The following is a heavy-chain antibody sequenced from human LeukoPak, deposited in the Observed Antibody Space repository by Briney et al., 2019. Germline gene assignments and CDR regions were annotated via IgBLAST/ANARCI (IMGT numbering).Heavy chain of an antibody. CDR3: ARDGITGTTYYYYYMDV. D-gene: IGHD1-7*01. CDR1: GFTFSSYA. Sequence: PGRSLRLSCAASGFTFSSYAMHWVRQAPGKGLEWVAVISYDESNKYYADSVKGRFTISRDNSKNTLYLQMNSLRAEDTAVYYCARDGITGTTYYYYYMDVWGKGTTVTVSS. J-gene: IGHJ6*03. CDR2: ISYDESNK. V-gene: IGHV3-30-3*01.